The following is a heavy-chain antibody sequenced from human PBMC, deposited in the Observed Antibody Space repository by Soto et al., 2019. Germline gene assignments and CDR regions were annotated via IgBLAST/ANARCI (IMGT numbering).Heavy chain of an antibody. CDR3: AVEGGGSWKPNAFDI. J-gene: IGHJ3*02. CDR1: RFPRSNNG. D-gene: IGHD2-15*01. CDR2: ISGSGDTT. V-gene: IGHV3-23*01. Sequence: PGGSLRLSCEASRFPRSNNGMCWVRQAPGKGLEGVSGISGSGDTTYYADSVKGRFTISRDKSKSTVYLQMNRLRVDDTAAYFCAVEGGGSWKPNAFDIWCLATMLTVSS.